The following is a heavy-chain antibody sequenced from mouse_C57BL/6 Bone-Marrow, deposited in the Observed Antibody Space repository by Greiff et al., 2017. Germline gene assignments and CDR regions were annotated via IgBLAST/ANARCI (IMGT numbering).Heavy chain of an antibody. CDR2: IYPRDGST. CDR1: GYTFTDHT. Sequence: VQLQQSDAELVKPGASVKISCKVSGYTFTDHTIHWMKQRPEQGLEWIGYIYPRDGSTKYNEKFKGKATLTADKSSSTAYMQLNSLTSEDSAVYFWARTGWLLRPWFAYWGQGTLVTVSA. CDR3: ARTGWLLRPWFAY. J-gene: IGHJ3*01. D-gene: IGHD2-3*01. V-gene: IGHV1-78*01.